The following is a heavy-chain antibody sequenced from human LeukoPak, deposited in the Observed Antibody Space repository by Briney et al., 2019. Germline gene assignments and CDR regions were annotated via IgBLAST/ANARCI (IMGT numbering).Heavy chain of an antibody. Sequence: GGSLRLSCAASGLTVSSNYMSWVRQAPGKGLEWVSVIYSGGSTYYADSVKGRFTISKDNSKNTLYLQMNSLRPEDTAVYYCARDLPPAPWNGMDVWGQGTTVTVSS. CDR1: GLTVSSNY. CDR3: ARDLPPAPWNGMDV. V-gene: IGHV3-53*01. J-gene: IGHJ6*02. D-gene: IGHD2-2*01. CDR2: IYSGGST.